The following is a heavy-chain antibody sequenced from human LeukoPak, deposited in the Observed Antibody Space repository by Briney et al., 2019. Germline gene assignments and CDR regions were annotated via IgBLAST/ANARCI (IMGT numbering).Heavy chain of an antibody. CDR2: ITTNTGNP. CDR3: ARPGVSHHYYAMDV. J-gene: IGHJ6*02. Sequence: ASVKVSCKASGYTFTSYAMNWVRQAPGQGLEWMGWITTNTGNPTYAQGFTGRFAFSLDTSVSTAYLQISSLKAEDTAVYYCARPGVSHHYYAMDVWGQGTTVTVSS. V-gene: IGHV7-4-1*02. D-gene: IGHD3-10*01. CDR1: GYTFTSYA.